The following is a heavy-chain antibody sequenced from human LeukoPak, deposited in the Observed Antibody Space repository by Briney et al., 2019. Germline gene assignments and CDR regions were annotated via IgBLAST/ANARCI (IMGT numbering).Heavy chain of an antibody. CDR1: GGSISSYY. CDR3: ARDPLWSDRHGAFDI. Sequence: SETLSLTCTVSGGSISSYYWSWIRQPAGKGLEWIGRIYTSGSTNYNPSLKSRVTMSVDTSKNQFSLKLSSVTAADTAVYYCARDPLWSDRHGAFDIWGQGTMVTVSS. D-gene: IGHD3-3*01. J-gene: IGHJ3*02. V-gene: IGHV4-4*07. CDR2: IYTSGST.